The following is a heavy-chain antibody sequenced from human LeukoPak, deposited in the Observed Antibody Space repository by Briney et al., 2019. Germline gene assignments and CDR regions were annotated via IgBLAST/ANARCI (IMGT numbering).Heavy chain of an antibody. V-gene: IGHV5-51*01. CDR3: ARTSIIDY. CDR1: GYRFIRYW. J-gene: IGHJ4*02. Sequence: GESLKISCKGSGYRFIRYWIGWVRQMPGKGLEWMGIIYPGDSDTRYSPSFQGQVTVSADKSISTAYLQWSSLRASDTAMYYCARTSIIDYWGQGILVTVSS. D-gene: IGHD6-6*01. CDR2: IYPGDSDT.